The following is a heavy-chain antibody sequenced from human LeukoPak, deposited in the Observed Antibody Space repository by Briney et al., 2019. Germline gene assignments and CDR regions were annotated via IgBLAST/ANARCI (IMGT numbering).Heavy chain of an antibody. CDR2: ISGSGGST. D-gene: IGHD3-3*01. CDR3: AKSGVLRFLEWLLYFDY. CDR1: GFXXXSYA. V-gene: IGHV3-23*01. J-gene: IGHJ4*02. Sequence: SGFXXXSYAMSWVRQAPGKGLEWVSAISGSGGSTYYADSVKGRFTISRDNSKNTLYLQMNSLRAEDTAVYYCAKSGVLRFLEWLLYFDYWGQGTLVTVSS.